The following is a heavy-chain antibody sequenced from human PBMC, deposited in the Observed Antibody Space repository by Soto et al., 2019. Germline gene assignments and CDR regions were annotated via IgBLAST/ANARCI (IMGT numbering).Heavy chain of an antibody. V-gene: IGHV1-8*01. CDR2: MNPNSGNT. D-gene: IGHD3-10*01. CDR3: ARGRMVRGAIIIRSYYMDV. J-gene: IGHJ6*03. Sequence: ASVKVSCKASGYTFTSYDINWVRQATGQGLEWMGWMNPNSGNTGYAQKFQGRVTMTRNTSISTAYMELSSLRSEDTAVYYCARGRMVRGAIIIRSYYMDVWGKGTTVTVSS. CDR1: GYTFTSYD.